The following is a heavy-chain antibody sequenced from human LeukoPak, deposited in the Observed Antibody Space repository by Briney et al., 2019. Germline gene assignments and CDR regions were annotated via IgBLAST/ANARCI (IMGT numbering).Heavy chain of an antibody. D-gene: IGHD3-9*01. CDR2: IYYSGST. V-gene: IGHV4-59*08. CDR3: ARLGPNYDILTGYPYYFDY. CDR1: GGSISSYY. J-gene: IGHJ4*02. Sequence: PSETLSLTCTVSGGSISSYYWSWIRQPPGKGLEWIGYIYYSGSTNYNPSLKSRVTISVVTSKNQFSLKLSSVTAADTAVYYCARLGPNYDILTGYPYYFDYWGQGTLVTVSS.